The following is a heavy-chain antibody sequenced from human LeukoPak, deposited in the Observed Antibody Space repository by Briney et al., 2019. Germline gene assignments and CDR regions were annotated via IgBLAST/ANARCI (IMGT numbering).Heavy chain of an antibody. CDR3: AKGDYYDFDY. Sequence: GGSLRLSCAASGFTFSNYGMNWVRQAPGKGLEWVSIITSGVGITYYADSVKGRFTISRDNSKNTLYLQMNSLRAEDTAVYYCAKGDYYDFDYWGQGTLVTVSS. V-gene: IGHV3-23*01. D-gene: IGHD3-10*01. J-gene: IGHJ4*02. CDR1: GFTFSNYG. CDR2: ITSGVGIT.